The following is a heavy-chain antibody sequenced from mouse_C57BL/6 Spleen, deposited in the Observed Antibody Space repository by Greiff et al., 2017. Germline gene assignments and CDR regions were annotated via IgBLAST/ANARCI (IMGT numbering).Heavy chain of an antibody. Sequence: EVQLQQSGPGLVKPSQSLSLTCSVTGYSITSGYYWNWIRQFPGNKLEWMGYISYDGSNNYNPSLKNRISITRDTSKNRFFLKLNSVTTEDTATYYCARGRLGYFDYWGQGTTLTVSS. CDR1: GYSITSGYY. CDR2: ISYDGSN. D-gene: IGHD4-1*01. CDR3: ARGRLGYFDY. V-gene: IGHV3-6*01. J-gene: IGHJ2*01.